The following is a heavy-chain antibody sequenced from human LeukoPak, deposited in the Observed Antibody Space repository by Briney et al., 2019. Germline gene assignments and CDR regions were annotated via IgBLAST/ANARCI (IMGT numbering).Heavy chain of an antibody. Sequence: GGSLRLSCAASGFTFSTYAMSWVRQAPGKGLEWVSGITDSGGSTYYADSVKGRFTISRDNSKNTLYLQMNSLRAEDTAVYYCASSCSSTSCYNLREYYFDYWGQGTLVTVSS. J-gene: IGHJ4*02. CDR2: ITDSGGST. D-gene: IGHD2-2*02. CDR1: GFTFSTYA. CDR3: ASSCSSTSCYNLREYYFDY. V-gene: IGHV3-23*01.